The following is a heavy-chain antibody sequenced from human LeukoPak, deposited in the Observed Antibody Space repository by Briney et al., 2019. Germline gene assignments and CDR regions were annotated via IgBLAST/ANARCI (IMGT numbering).Heavy chain of an antibody. CDR1: GFTFSAYG. D-gene: IGHD1-14*01. CDR3: AKPTSLKDANYGLTGTNY. CDR2: IRYDGNLK. V-gene: IGHV3-30*02. J-gene: IGHJ4*02. Sequence: PGGSLRLSCAASGFTFSAYGMHWVRQAPGKGLEWVAFIRYDGNLKYYADSVKGRFTISRDNSKNTLDLQMNSLRVEDTAVYYCAKPTSLKDANYGLTGTNYWGQGILVTVSS.